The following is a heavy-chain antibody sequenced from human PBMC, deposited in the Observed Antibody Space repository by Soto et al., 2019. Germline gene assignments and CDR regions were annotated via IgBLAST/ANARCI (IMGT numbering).Heavy chain of an antibody. CDR3: ARDRRGGWDTMVRGVIIKSSAFDI. CDR1: EFNFDDYG. Sequence: PGGSQRLSCAAAEFNFDDYGMSWVRQDPGKGLEWVSGINWNGGSTGYADSVKGRFTISRDNAKNSLYLQMNSLRAEDTAVYYCARDRRGGWDTMVRGVIIKSSAFDIWGQGTMVTVSS. J-gene: IGHJ3*02. V-gene: IGHV3-20*04. D-gene: IGHD3-10*01. CDR2: INWNGGST.